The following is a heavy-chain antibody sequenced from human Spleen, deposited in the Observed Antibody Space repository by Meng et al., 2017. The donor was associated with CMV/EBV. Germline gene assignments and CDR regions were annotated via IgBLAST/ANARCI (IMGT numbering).Heavy chain of an antibody. CDR1: GFTFSDYT. Sequence: GESLKISCAASGFTFSDYTMNWVRQGPGQGLEWVASITGSSSYIYYADSVKGRFTVSRDNAKKSLHLQMNSLRAEDTAVYYCARGGYYYDNTGKGGAFDIWGQGTMVTVSS. J-gene: IGHJ3*02. D-gene: IGHD3-22*01. V-gene: IGHV3-21*01. CDR3: ARGGYYYDNTGKGGAFDI. CDR2: ITGSSSYI.